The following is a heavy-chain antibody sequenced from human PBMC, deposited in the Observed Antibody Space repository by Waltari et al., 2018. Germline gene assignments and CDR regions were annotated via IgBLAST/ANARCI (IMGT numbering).Heavy chain of an antibody. CDR2: TYTSGST. V-gene: IGHV4-61*02. CDR3: ARETGD. Sequence: QVQLQVSGPGLVKPPQTLSLTCTVPGGSLSRGSYWWSWSRQPAGKGMGWSGSTYTSGSTNYHPSLKSRVTISVDTSKNQFSLKLSSVTAADTAVYYCARETGDWGQGTLVTVSS. D-gene: IGHD3-10*01. J-gene: IGHJ4*02. CDR1: GGSLSRGSYW.